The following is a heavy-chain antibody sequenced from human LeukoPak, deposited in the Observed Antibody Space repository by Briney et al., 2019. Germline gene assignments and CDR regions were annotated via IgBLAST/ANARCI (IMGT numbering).Heavy chain of an antibody. CDR3: ARATRRPGYFDGKEAFDI. J-gene: IGHJ3*02. D-gene: IGHD3-9*01. V-gene: IGHV1-18*01. CDR2: ISRYKGNS. CDR1: RYTLTNYG. Sequence: ASVKVSCKPSRYTLTNYGISWVRQAPGQGDEWMGQISRYKGNSNYAQKLRGRVTMTKATSTSTAYMELRSLRSDDTAVYYCARATRRPGYFDGKEAFDIWGQGTMVTVSS.